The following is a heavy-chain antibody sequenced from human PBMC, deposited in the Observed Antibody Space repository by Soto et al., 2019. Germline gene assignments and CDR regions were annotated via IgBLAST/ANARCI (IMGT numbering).Heavy chain of an antibody. CDR3: ARDVRYYYCGMVF. V-gene: IGHV1-69*06. CDR2: IIPIFGTA. J-gene: IGHJ6*02. Sequence: SVKVSCKASGGTFSSYAISWVRQAPGQGLEWMGGIIPIFGTANYAQKFQGRVTITADKSTSTAYMELSSLRSEDTAVYYCARDVRYYYCGMVFWGQGTTVTVSS. CDR1: GGTFSSYA.